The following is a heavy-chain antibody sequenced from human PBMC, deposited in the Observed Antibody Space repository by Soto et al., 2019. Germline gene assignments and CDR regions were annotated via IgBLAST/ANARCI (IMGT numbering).Heavy chain of an antibody. V-gene: IGHV4-34*01. CDR2: INHSGST. Sequence: SETLSLTCAVYGGSFSGYYWSWIRQPPGKGLEWIGEINHSGSTNYNPSLKSRVTISVDTSKNQFSLKLSSVTAADTAVYYCARGRGYCSSTSCLLVDAYYYYYMDVWGKGTTVTVSS. CDR1: GGSFSGYY. CDR3: ARGRGYCSSTSCLLVDAYYYYYMDV. D-gene: IGHD2-2*01. J-gene: IGHJ6*03.